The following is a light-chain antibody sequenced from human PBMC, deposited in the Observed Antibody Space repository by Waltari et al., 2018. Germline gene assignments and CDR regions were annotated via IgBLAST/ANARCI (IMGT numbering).Light chain of an antibody. J-gene: IGKJ2*01. CDR2: EVT. Sequence: QSLVHSDGKPDVNWFQQRPGQVPRRLVDEVTNRDSGVRDRFSASGSGSDFTLKISMVEAEDVGVYYCMQGTHWPRTFGQGTKLEI. CDR1: QSLVHSDGKPD. V-gene: IGKV2-30*02. CDR3: MQGTHWPRT.